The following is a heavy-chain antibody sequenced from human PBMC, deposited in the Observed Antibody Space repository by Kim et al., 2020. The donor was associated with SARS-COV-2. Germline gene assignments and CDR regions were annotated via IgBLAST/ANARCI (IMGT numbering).Heavy chain of an antibody. Sequence: SETLSLTCTGSGGSISSYYWSWIRQPPGKGLEWIGYIYYSGSTNYNPSLKSRVTISVDTSKNQFSLKLSSVTAADTAVYYCARGDRVATIFHYYYYMDVWGKGTTVTVSS. V-gene: IGHV4-59*01. J-gene: IGHJ6*03. D-gene: IGHD5-12*01. CDR1: GGSISSYY. CDR3: ARGDRVATIFHYYYYMDV. CDR2: IYYSGST.